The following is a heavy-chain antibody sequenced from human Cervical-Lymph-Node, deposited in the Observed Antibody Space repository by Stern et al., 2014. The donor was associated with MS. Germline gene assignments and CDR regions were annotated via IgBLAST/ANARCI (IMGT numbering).Heavy chain of an antibody. J-gene: IGHJ4*02. CDR2: ISGGGGST. D-gene: IGHD5-12*01. Sequence: EVQLVESGGGLVQPGGSLRLSCAASGFTFSSYAMSWVRQAPGKGPEWVSAISGGGGSTYYADSVKGRFTISRDNSKNTLFLQMNSLRAEDTAVYYCANNIVATQDFDYWGQGTLVTVSS. CDR3: ANNIVATQDFDY. CDR1: GFTFSSYA. V-gene: IGHV3-23*04.